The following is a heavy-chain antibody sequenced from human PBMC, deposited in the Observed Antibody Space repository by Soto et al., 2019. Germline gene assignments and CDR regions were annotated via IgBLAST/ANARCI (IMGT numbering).Heavy chain of an antibody. Sequence: SETLSLTCVVYRGSLSGYYWSWIRQPPGKGLEWIGEINHSGSTHYSPSLKSRVTMSVDTSKNHFSVKLTSVTAADTATYYCARGLLRGTSSYSMDVWATGTTVTVSS. V-gene: IGHV4-34*01. CDR2: INHSGST. CDR3: ARGLLRGTSSYSMDV. J-gene: IGHJ6*03. CDR1: RGSLSGYY. D-gene: IGHD1-1*01.